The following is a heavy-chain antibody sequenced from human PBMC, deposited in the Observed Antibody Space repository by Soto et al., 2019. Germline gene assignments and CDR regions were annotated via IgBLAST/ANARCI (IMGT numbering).Heavy chain of an antibody. Sequence: PGGALRHSCAASAFTFSGYAMSWVRQAPGKGLEWGSAISGSGGSTYYADSAKGRFTISRDNPKNTLYLQMNSPRAEDTALYSRAKVWGCNYCTSYWGRGPLVTVSS. CDR2: ISGSGGST. CDR3: AKVWGCNYCTSY. D-gene: IGHD2-8*01. CDR1: AFTFSGYA. V-gene: IGHV3-23*01. J-gene: IGHJ4*02.